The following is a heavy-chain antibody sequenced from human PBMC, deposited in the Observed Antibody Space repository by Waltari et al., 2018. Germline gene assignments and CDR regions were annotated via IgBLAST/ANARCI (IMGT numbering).Heavy chain of an antibody. CDR2: INASGGST. CDR3: AREGYSRETTPLDY. CDR1: GSTFTSYY. V-gene: IGHV1-46*01. D-gene: IGHD6-13*01. J-gene: IGHJ4*02. Sequence: QVQLVQSGAEAKKPGASVKVSCQASGSTFTSYYIHWVRQAPGQRLEWMGIINASGGSTSYGQKLQGRVTMTRDTSTSTVYMELSSLRSEDTAVYYCAREGYSRETTPLDYWGQGTLVTVSS.